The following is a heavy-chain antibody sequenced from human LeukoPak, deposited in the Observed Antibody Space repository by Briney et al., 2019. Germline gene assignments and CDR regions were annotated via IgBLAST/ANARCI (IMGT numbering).Heavy chain of an antibody. CDR1: GGSFSGYY. V-gene: IGHV4-34*01. J-gene: IGHJ3*02. CDR3: ARTHPMGSIQLWLVDAFDI. CDR2: INHSGST. Sequence: SETLSLTCAVYGGSFSGYYWSWIRQPPGKGLEWIGEINHSGSTNYNPSLKSRVTISVDTSKNQFSLKLSSVTAADTAVYYCARTHPMGSIQLWLVDAFDIWGQGTMVTVSS. D-gene: IGHD5-18*01.